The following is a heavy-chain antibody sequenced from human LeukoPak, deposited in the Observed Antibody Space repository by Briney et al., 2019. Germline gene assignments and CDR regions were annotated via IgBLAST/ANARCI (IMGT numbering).Heavy chain of an antibody. CDR2: ISGDSTYI. J-gene: IGHJ4*02. CDR1: GFTFAGYS. D-gene: IGHD1-1*01. CDR3: ARVSGRLERQSDLDY. V-gene: IGHV3-21*01. Sequence: SGGSLRLSCAASGFTFAGYSMNWVRQAPGKGLEWVSSISGDSTYIYNAGSVKGRFTISRDNAQASLYLQMISLRADDTAVYYCARVSGRLERQSDLDYWGQGTLVIVSS.